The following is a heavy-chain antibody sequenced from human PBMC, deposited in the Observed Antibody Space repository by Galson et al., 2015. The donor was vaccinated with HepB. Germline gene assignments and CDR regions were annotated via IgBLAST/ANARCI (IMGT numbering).Heavy chain of an antibody. CDR3: ARGFYSSSWYCDY. V-gene: IGHV4-34*01. CDR2: INHSGST. D-gene: IGHD6-13*01. Sequence: SETLSLTCTVYGGSFSGYYWSWIRQPPGKGLEWIGEINHSGSTNYNPSLKSRVTISVDTSKNQFSLKLSSVTAADTAVYYCARGFYSSSWYCDYWGQGTLVTVSS. J-gene: IGHJ4*02. CDR1: GGSFSGYY.